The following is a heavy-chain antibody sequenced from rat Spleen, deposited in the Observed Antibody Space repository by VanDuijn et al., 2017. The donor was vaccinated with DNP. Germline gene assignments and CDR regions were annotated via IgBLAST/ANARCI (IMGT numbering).Heavy chain of an antibody. CDR2: MWSGGST. CDR3: ARDYYSSSFVY. D-gene: IGHD1-2*01. Sequence: QVQLKASGPGLVQPSRTLSLTCTVSGFSLTNYGVSWVRQPPGTGLEWVGAMWSGGSTAYNSTLKSRLSISRDTSKSQVFLKMNSLQTEDTAIYFCARDYYSSSFVYWGQGTLVTVSS. J-gene: IGHJ3*01. V-gene: IGHV2-15*01. CDR1: GFSLTNYG.